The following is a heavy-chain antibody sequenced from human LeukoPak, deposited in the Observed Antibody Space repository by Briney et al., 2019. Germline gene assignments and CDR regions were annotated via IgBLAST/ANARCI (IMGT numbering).Heavy chain of an antibody. CDR3: ARERDYGGNPTFDY. CDR2: ISPSGDRT. Sequence: GGSLRLSCAASGFTFSSYAMSWVRQAPGKGLEWVSFISPSGDRTSNADSVEGRFTISRDNSKNTLYLQMNSLRAEDTAVYYCARERDYGGNPTFDYWGQGTLVTVSS. D-gene: IGHD4-23*01. J-gene: IGHJ4*02. V-gene: IGHV3-23*01. CDR1: GFTFSSYA.